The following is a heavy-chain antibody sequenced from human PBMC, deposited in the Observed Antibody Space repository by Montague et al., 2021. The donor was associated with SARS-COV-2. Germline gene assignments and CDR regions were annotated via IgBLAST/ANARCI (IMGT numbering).Heavy chain of an antibody. V-gene: IGHV2-70*11. CDR3: ARTLTTKVAFDI. Sequence: VKPTQTLTLTCTFSGFSLSTSGMYVSWIRQPPGKALEWLARIGWDDDKYYSTSLKTRLTISKDTSKNQVVLTMTNMDPVDTATYYCARTLTTKVAFDIWGQGTMVTVSS. D-gene: IGHD3-22*01. CDR2: IGWDDDK. CDR1: GFSLSTSGMY. J-gene: IGHJ3*02.